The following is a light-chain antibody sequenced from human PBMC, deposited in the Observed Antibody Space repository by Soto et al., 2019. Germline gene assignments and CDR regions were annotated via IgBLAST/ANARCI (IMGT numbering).Light chain of an antibody. V-gene: IGKV3-20*01. CDR3: QQFET. CDR2: GAS. J-gene: IGKJ4*01. Sequence: EIVLTQSPGTLSLSPGERATLSCRASQSVSSNYLAWYQQKPGQAPRLLIYGASSRATGIPDRFSGSGSGTDFTLTIRRLEPEDFAVYYCQQFETFGGGTKVEIK. CDR1: QSVSSNY.